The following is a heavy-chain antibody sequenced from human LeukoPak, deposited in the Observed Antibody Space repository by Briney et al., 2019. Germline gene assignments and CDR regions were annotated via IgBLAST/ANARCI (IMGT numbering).Heavy chain of an antibody. J-gene: IGHJ3*02. Sequence: PGGSLRLSCAASGFTVSSNYMSWVRQAPGKGLEWVSVIYSGGSTYYADSVKGRFTISKDNSKNTLYLQMNSLRAEDTAVYYCTRRGAASDAFDIWGQGTMVTVSS. CDR3: TRRGAASDAFDI. CDR2: IYSGGST. D-gene: IGHD3-16*01. V-gene: IGHV3-66*01. CDR1: GFTVSSNY.